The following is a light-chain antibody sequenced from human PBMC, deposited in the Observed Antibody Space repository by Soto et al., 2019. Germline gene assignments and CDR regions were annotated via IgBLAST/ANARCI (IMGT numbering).Light chain of an antibody. J-gene: IGKJ5*01. V-gene: IGKV3-11*01. CDR3: QQRNVWPPIT. CDR2: DST. Sequence: LPHSPATLSMSPGARATLSCRASQSIHTSLAWYQQKSGKPPRLVIYDSTLRANGVPDRFGGSRSGTEFTLTINSLEPEDFAVYYCQQRNVWPPITFGQGTRLEIK. CDR1: QSIHTS.